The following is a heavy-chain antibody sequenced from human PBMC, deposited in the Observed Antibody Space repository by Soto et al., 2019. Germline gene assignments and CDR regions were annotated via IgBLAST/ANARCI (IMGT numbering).Heavy chain of an antibody. J-gene: IGHJ4*02. CDR2: IHYSGST. V-gene: IGHV4-59*04. CDR1: GGSMISYY. Sequence: SETLSLTCTVSGGSMISYYWCWIRQPPGKGLEWIGNIHYSGSTYYDSSLKSRVTISIDTSKNQFSLKLTSVTATDTAVYYCASQHYYDSSGYYVVYWGQGTLVTVSS. CDR3: ASQHYYDSSGYYVVY. D-gene: IGHD3-22*01.